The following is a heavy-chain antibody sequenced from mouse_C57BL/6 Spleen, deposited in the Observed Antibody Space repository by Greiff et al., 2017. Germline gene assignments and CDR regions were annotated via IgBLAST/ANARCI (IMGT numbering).Heavy chain of an antibody. Sequence: EVKLQESGPGLVKPSQSLSLTCSVTGYSITSGYYWNWIRQFPGNKLEWMGYISYDGSNNYNPSLKNRISITRDTSKNQFFLKLNSVTTEDTATYYCAREHYYGSSIDYWGQGTTLTVSS. V-gene: IGHV3-6*01. J-gene: IGHJ2*01. CDR1: GYSITSGYY. D-gene: IGHD1-1*01. CDR2: ISYDGSN. CDR3: AREHYYGSSIDY.